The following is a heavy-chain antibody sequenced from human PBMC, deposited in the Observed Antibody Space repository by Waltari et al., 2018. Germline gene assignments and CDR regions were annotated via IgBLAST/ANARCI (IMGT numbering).Heavy chain of an antibody. V-gene: IGHV3-30*18. CDR3: AKEPRYGSGSYDY. CDR2: IWYDGSNK. J-gene: IGHJ4*02. CDR1: GFTFSTYG. Sequence: QVQLVESGGGVVQPGRSLSLSCAASGFTFSTYGMHWFRQAPGKGLEWVAVIWYDGSNKYYADSVKGRFTISRDNSKNTLYLQMNSLRAEDTAMYYCAKEPRYGSGSYDYWGQGTLVTVSS. D-gene: IGHD3-10*01.